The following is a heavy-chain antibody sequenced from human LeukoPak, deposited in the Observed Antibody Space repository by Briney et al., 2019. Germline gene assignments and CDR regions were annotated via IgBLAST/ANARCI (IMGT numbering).Heavy chain of an antibody. CDR1: GGSISSYH. V-gene: IGHV4-59*01. Sequence: KPSETLSLTCTVSGGSISSYHWSWIRQPPGKGLQWIGHIYYTGSTNYNPSLESRLTISLDTSKNQFSLKLSSVTAADTAVYYCTRSLGVVIHGGMDVWGQGTTVTVSS. D-gene: IGHD3-3*01. J-gene: IGHJ6*02. CDR2: IYYTGST. CDR3: TRSLGVVIHGGMDV.